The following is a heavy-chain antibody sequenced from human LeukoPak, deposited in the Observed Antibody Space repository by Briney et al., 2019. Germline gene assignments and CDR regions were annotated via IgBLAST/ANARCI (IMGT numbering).Heavy chain of an antibody. CDR2: ISGSGGST. Sequence: GGSLRLSCAASGFTFSSYAMSCVRQAPGKGLEWVSAISGSGGSTYYADSVKGRFTISRDNSKSTLYLQMNSLRAEDTAVYSCAKDVNLVVPAACDYWGQGTLVTVSS. V-gene: IGHV3-23*01. D-gene: IGHD2-2*01. J-gene: IGHJ4*02. CDR1: GFTFSSYA. CDR3: AKDVNLVVPAACDY.